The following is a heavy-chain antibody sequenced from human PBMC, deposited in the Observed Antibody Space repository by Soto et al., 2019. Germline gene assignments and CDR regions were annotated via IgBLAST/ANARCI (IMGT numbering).Heavy chain of an antibody. CDR3: TTGIHGYRYFDY. CDR2: IKTTTDGGTT. CDR1: GFTFSNAW. Sequence: PGGSLRLSCAASGFTFSNAWLSWVRQAPGKRLEWVGHIKTTTDGGTTDYAAPVKGRFTISRDDSQNTLYLQMDSLNTEDTAVYFCTTGIHGYRYFDYWGQGTLVTVSS. J-gene: IGHJ4*02. V-gene: IGHV3-15*01. D-gene: IGHD5-18*01.